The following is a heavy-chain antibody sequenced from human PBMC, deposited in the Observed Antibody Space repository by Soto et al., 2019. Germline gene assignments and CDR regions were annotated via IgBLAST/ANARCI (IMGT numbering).Heavy chain of an antibody. CDR1: GGSISSSSYY. CDR2: IYYSGST. J-gene: IGHJ4*02. CDR3: ARQEAIYRSFRYYFDY. Sequence: PSETLSLTCTVSGGSISSSSYYWGWIRQPPGKGLEWIGSIYYSGSTYYNPSLKSRVTISVDTSKNQFSLKLSSVTAADTAVYYCARQEAIYRSFRYYFDYWGQGTLVTVSS. D-gene: IGHD3-16*02. V-gene: IGHV4-39*01.